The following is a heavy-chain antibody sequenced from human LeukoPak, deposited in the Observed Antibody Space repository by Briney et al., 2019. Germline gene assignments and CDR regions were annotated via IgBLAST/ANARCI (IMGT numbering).Heavy chain of an antibody. Sequence: RGESLKISCKGSGYSFTNYWIAWVRQMPGKGLEWMGLIYPADSDTRYSPSFQGQVTISADKSISTAYLQWSSLKASDTAMYYCARHSSSWFAGLDVWGQGTTVTASS. V-gene: IGHV5-51*01. CDR2: IYPADSDT. CDR1: GYSFTNYW. D-gene: IGHD3-22*01. J-gene: IGHJ6*02. CDR3: ARHSSSWFAGLDV.